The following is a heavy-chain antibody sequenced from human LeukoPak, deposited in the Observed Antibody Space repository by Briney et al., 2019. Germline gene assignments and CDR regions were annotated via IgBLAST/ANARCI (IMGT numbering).Heavy chain of an antibody. V-gene: IGHV2-70*01. CDR2: IDWDDDK. J-gene: IGHJ6*02. CDR1: GFSLSTSGMC. Sequence: SGPALVKPTQTLTLTCTFSGFSLSTSGMCVSWIRQPPGKALEWLALIDWDDDKYYSTSLKTRLTISKDTSKNQVVLTMTNMDPVDTATYYCARLMVDTAMSRGSSSWYRDYYYGMDVWGQGTTVTVSS. D-gene: IGHD5-18*01. CDR3: ARLMVDTAMSRGSSSWYRDYYYGMDV.